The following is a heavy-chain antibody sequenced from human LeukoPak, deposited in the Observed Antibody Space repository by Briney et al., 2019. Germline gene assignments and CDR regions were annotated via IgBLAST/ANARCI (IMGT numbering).Heavy chain of an antibody. CDR1: GGSFSNFY. CDR3: ARIPPPGATAYGVVDS. D-gene: IGHD3-10*01. V-gene: IGHV4-34*01. Sequence: SETLSLTCAAYGGSFSNFYWSWIRQPPGKGLEWIGEINHDGSTNYNPSLKSRVTISVDTSKNQFSLKLTSVTAADAAVYYCARIPPPGATAYGVVDSWGRGTLVTVSS. CDR2: INHDGST. J-gene: IGHJ5*01.